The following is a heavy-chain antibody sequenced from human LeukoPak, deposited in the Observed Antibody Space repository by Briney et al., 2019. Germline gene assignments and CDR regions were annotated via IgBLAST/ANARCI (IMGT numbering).Heavy chain of an antibody. CDR2: INHSGST. CDR3: ARADPYGGNSADDY. V-gene: IGHV4-34*01. J-gene: IGHJ4*02. CDR1: GGSFSGYY. Sequence: PSETLSLTCAVYGGSFSGYYWSWIRQPPGKGLEWIGEINHSGSTNYNPSLKSRVTISVDTSKNQFSLKLSSVIAADTAVYYCARADPYGGNSADDYWGQGTLVTVSS. D-gene: IGHD4-23*01.